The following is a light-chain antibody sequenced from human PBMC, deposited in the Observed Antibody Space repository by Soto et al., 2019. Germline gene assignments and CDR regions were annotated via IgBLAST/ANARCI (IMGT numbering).Light chain of an antibody. J-gene: IGLJ2*01. CDR3: QTYDSSLSGWV. CDR1: SSNIGGGYY. CDR2: GDS. V-gene: IGLV1-40*01. Sequence: QSVLTQPPSVSGAPGQRVTISCTGSSSNIGGGYYVHWYQQLPGTAPKLLIYGDSNRPSGVPDRFSGSKSGTSASLAITGVQDEDEADYYCQTYDSSLSGWVFGGGTKVTVL.